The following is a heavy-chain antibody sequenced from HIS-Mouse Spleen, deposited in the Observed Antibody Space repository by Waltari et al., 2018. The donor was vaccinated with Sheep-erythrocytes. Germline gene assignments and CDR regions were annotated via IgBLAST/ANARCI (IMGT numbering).Heavy chain of an antibody. CDR2: INHSGST. CDR1: GGSFSGYY. V-gene: IGHV4-34*01. J-gene: IGHJ4*02. Sequence: QVQLQQWGAGLLKPSETLSLTCAVYGGSFSGYYWSWIRQPPGKGLEWIGEINHSGSTNYNPCLKSRVTISVDTSKNQFSLKLSSVTAADTAVYYCARVRTRYSGHLDYWGQGTLVTVSS. CDR3: ARVRTRYSGHLDY. D-gene: IGHD3-10*01.